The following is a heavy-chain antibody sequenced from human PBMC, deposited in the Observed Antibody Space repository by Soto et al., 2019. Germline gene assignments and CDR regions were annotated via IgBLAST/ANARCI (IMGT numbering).Heavy chain of an antibody. J-gene: IGHJ4*02. Sequence: GGSLRLSCAASGFTFSSYAMSWVRQAPGNGLEWVSAIXGXGGSXYXXXXXXGRFTISRDKSKNTLYLQMNSLRAEDTAVYYCAKCRLAAAGTPFDYWGQGTLVTVSS. D-gene: IGHD6-13*01. CDR3: AKCRLAAAGTPFDY. CDR2: IXGXGGSX. CDR1: GFTFSSYA. V-gene: IGHV3-23*01.